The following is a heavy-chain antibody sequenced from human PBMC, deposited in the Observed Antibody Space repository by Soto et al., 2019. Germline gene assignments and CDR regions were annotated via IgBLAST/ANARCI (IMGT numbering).Heavy chain of an antibody. CDR2: ISWNRDRI. CDR3: VKDKAIGSSWRGYYFDY. J-gene: IGHJ4*02. Sequence: GGVLRLSCVASEFTYVKYAMHWVRPAPGKGLEWVSGISWNRDRIDYADSVKGRFTTSRDNAKNTLYLQMGSLRAEDTAVYYCVKDKAIGSSWRGYYFDYWGQGTLVTVSS. CDR1: EFTYVKYA. D-gene: IGHD6-13*01. V-gene: IGHV3-9*01.